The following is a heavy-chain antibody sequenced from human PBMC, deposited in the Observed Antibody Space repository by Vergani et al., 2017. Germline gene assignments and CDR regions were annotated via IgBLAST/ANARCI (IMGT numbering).Heavy chain of an antibody. CDR3: VKDIAASGNYWYFDL. V-gene: IGHV3-9*01. CDR1: GFTFDDYA. D-gene: IGHD6-13*01. CDR2: INWNSDSI. J-gene: IGHJ2*01. Sequence: EVQLVESGGGLVQPGRSLILSCAASGFTFDDYAMHWVRQAPGKGLEWVSGINWNSDSIAYADSVKGRFTISRDNAKNSRYLQMNSLRAEDTALYYCVKDIAASGNYWYFDLWGRGTLVTVSS.